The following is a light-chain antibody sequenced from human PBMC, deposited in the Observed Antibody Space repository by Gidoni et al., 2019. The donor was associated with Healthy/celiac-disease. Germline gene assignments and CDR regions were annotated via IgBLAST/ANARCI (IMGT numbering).Light chain of an antibody. J-gene: IGKJ2*01. CDR3: MQALQTPHF. Sequence: DIVMTQSPLSLPVTPGEPASISCRSSQSLLHSNGYNYLDWYLQKPGQSPQLLIYLGSNRASGVPDRFSGSGSGTDFTLKISRVEAEDVGVYYCMQALQTPHFFXQXTKLEIK. V-gene: IGKV2-28*01. CDR2: LGS. CDR1: QSLLHSNGYNY.